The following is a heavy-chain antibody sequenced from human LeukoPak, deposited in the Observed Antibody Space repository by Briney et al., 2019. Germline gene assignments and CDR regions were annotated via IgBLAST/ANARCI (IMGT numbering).Heavy chain of an antibody. Sequence: SETLSLTCAVSGYSISSDNYWVWIRQPPGQGLEWTGGIYHSGSTYYNPSLKSRVTMSVDTSKNQFSLKLSSVTAADTAVYYCARGGDTAMVTSDYWGQGTLVTVSS. J-gene: IGHJ4*02. CDR3: ARGGDTAMVTSDY. D-gene: IGHD5-18*01. CDR2: IYHSGST. CDR1: GYSISSDNY. V-gene: IGHV4-38-2*01.